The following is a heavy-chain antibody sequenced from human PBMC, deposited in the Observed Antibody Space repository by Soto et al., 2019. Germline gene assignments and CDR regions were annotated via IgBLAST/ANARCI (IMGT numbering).Heavy chain of an antibody. CDR2: VNPDNGNT. J-gene: IGHJ5*02. CDR3: ARDVRFCSGGACYPGDFDH. V-gene: IGHV1-8*01. D-gene: IGHD2-15*01. Sequence: QVQLVQSGAEVRGPGASVKVSCKTSGYTFTTYDINWVRQASGQGLEWVGWVNPDNGNTDYARRFQGRVTMTRDTSINTAYMELSSLRSEDTAVYYCARDVRFCSGGACYPGDFDHWGQGTQVTVSS. CDR1: GYTFTTYD.